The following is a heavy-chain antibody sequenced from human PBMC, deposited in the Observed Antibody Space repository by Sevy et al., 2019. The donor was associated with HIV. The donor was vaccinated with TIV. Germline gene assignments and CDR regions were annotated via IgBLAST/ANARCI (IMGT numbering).Heavy chain of an antibody. V-gene: IGHV1-8*01. Sequence: ASVKVSCKASGYTFTSYDINWVRQATGQGLEWMGWMNPNSGNTGYAQKFQGRVTMTRNTSISTAYMELSSLRSEETAVYYCARGPGIAAAGPGGDYYYGMDVWGQGTTVTVSS. CDR2: MNPNSGNT. D-gene: IGHD6-13*01. J-gene: IGHJ6*02. CDR3: ARGPGIAAAGPGGDYYYGMDV. CDR1: GYTFTSYD.